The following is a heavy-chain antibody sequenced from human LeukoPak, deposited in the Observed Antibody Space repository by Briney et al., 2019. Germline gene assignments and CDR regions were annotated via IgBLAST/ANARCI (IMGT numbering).Heavy chain of an antibody. V-gene: IGHV3-30-3*01. CDR2: ISYDGSNK. J-gene: IGHJ3*02. CDR1: GFTFSSYA. CDR3: AREDGGSQGYAFDS. D-gene: IGHD1-26*01. Sequence: PGGSLRLSCAASGFTFSSYAMHWVRQAPGKGLEWVAVISYDGSNKYYADSVKGRFTISRDNSKNTLYLQMNSLRAEDTAVYYCAREDGGSQGYAFDSWGQGTMVTVSS.